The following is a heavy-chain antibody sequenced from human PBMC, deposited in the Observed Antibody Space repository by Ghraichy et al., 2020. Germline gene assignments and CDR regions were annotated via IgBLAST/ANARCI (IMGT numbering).Heavy chain of an antibody. V-gene: IGHV1-24*01. D-gene: IGHD1-26*01. CDR2: FDPEDGET. CDR3: ATGGPSMGATGSNWFDP. J-gene: IGHJ5*02. CDR1: GYTLTELS. Sequence: ASVKVSCKVSGYTLTELSMHWVRQAPGKGLEWMGGFDPEDGETIYAQKFQGRVTMTEDTSTDTAYMELSSLRSEDTAVYYCATGGPSMGATGSNWFDPWGQGTLVTVSS.